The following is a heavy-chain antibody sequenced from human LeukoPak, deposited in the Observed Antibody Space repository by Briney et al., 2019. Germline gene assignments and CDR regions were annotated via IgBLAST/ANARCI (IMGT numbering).Heavy chain of an antibody. D-gene: IGHD3-3*01. CDR1: GGSFSGYY. J-gene: IGHJ5*02. Sequence: NPSETLSLTCAVYGGSFSGYYWSWIRQPPGKGLEWIGEINHSGSTNYNPSLKSRVTISVDTSKNQFSLKLSSVTAADTAVYYCARGGNRFLEWFNWFDPWGQGTLVTVSS. V-gene: IGHV4-34*01. CDR2: INHSGST. CDR3: ARGGNRFLEWFNWFDP.